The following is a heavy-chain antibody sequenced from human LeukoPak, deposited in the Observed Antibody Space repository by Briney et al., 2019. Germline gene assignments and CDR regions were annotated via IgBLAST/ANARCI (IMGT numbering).Heavy chain of an antibody. Sequence: PSETLSLTCTVSGGSISSYYWNWIRQPPGKGLEGIGFVYYSGSTTYNRSLKSRVTISVDTSKNQFSLKLSSVTAADTAVYYCARSGVARHYMDVWGKGTTVTVSS. J-gene: IGHJ6*03. CDR1: GGSISSYY. CDR3: ARSGVARHYMDV. V-gene: IGHV4-59*01. CDR2: VYYSGST. D-gene: IGHD5-12*01.